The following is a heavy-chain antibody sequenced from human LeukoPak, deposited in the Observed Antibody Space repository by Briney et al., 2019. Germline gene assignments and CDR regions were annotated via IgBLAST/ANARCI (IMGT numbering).Heavy chain of an antibody. J-gene: IGHJ4*02. CDR2: MNPNSGNT. CDR1: GYTFTSYD. Sequence: ASVKVSCKASGYTFTSYDINWVRQATGQGLEWMGWMNPNSGNTGYAQKFQGRVTITRNTSISTAYMELSSLRSEDTAVYYCARGGYDFWSGYYTGINYWGQGTLVTVSS. D-gene: IGHD3-3*01. V-gene: IGHV1-8*01. CDR3: ARGGYDFWSGYYTGINY.